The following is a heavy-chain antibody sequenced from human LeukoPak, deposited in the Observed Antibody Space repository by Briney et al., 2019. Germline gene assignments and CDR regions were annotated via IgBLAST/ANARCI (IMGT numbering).Heavy chain of an antibody. J-gene: IGHJ6*03. CDR3: ARVPGYCSSTSCYGGYYMDV. CDR2: IYYSGST. D-gene: IGHD2-2*01. V-gene: IGHV4-59*12. Sequence: SETLSLTCTVSGGSISSYYWSWIRQPPGKGLEWIGYIYYSGSTNYNPSLKSRVTISVDKSKNQFSLKLSSVTAADTAVYYCARVPGYCSSTSCYGGYYMDVWGKGTTVTVSS. CDR1: GGSISSYY.